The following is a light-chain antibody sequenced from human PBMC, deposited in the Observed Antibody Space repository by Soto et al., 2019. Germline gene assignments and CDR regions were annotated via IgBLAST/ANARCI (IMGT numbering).Light chain of an antibody. CDR3: MPAKQFPYT. CDR1: ESLVHSDGTTY. J-gene: IGKJ2*01. CDR2: HIS. V-gene: IGKV2-24*01. Sequence: DIVVTQTPLSSPVTLGQPASISCRSSESLVHSDGTTYLSWFQQRPGQPPRLLIYHISNRFSGVXDXSSGSGAATDFTLKISRVEDEDVGVYYCMPAKQFPYTFGQGTKLEIK.